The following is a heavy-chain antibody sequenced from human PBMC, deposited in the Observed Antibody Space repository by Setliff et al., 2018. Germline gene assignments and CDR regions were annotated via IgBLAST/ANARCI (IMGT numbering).Heavy chain of an antibody. CDR2: IYSSGST. Sequence: SETLSLTCTVSGRSVSRDGDFWNWIRRSAGNKLEWIGHIYSSGSTEYNPSLKSRVTMSIDASKNQLSLKLSSVTAADSAIYYCARQVDTPMAPIDYWGQGTLVTVSS. CDR1: GRSVSRDGDF. CDR3: ARQVDTPMAPIDY. V-gene: IGHV4-61*09. D-gene: IGHD5-18*01. J-gene: IGHJ4*02.